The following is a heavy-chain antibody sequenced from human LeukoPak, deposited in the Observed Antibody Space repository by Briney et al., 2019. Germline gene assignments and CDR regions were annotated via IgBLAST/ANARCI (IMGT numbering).Heavy chain of an antibody. CDR3: ARHAGGISATGTRPFDY. CDR2: IYYSGST. D-gene: IGHD6-13*01. CDR1: GASYSSSTYY. Sequence: SETLSLTCTVSGASYSSSTYYWGWIRQPPGKGLEWIGSIYYSGSTYYNPSLKSRVTMSVDTSKNQFSLKLSSVTAADTAVYYCARHAGGISATGTRPFDYWGQGTLVTVSS. J-gene: IGHJ4*02. V-gene: IGHV4-39*01.